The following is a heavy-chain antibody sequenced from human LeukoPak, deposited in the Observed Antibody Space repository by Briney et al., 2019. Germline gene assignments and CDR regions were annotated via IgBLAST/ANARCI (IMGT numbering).Heavy chain of an antibody. V-gene: IGHV4-30-4*01. CDR3: ARDSYSYGYGGFDY. CDR1: GGTISSGDRY. D-gene: IGHD5-18*01. CDR2: IYSTGNT. Sequence: SETLSLTCTVSGGTISSGDRYWSWIRQSPGKGLEWIGYIYSTGNTYYNPSLKSRVIISVDTSKNQFSLELNSVTAADTAVYYCARDSYSYGYGGFDYWGQGILVTVSS. J-gene: IGHJ4*02.